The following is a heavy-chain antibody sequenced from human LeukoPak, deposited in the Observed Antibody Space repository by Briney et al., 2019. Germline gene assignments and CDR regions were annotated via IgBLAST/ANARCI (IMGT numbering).Heavy chain of an antibody. CDR1: GGLVGSNY. CDR2: ISYSGDT. V-gene: IGHV4-59*02. J-gene: IGHJ1*01. CDR3: ARGSGWYPH. Sequence: SETLSLTCSVSGGLVGSNYWSWVRQPPGKGLEWIGYISYSGDTKYNPSLKSRLSMSVDTSKNQCSLMLTSVTAADTAVYYCARGSGWYPHWGQGTLVTVSS. D-gene: IGHD6-19*01.